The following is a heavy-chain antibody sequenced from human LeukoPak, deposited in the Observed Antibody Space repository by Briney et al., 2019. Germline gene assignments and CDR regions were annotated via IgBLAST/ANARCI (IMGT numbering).Heavy chain of an antibody. CDR2: IIPILGTA. D-gene: IGHD4-17*01. J-gene: IGHJ5*02. Sequence: SVKVSCKASGGTFSSYAISWVRQAPGQGLEWMGRIIPILGTANYAQKFQGRVTITADKSTSTAYMELSSLRSEDTAVYYCARDGDYGDYSWFDPWGQGTLVTVSS. CDR1: GGTFSSYA. V-gene: IGHV1-69*04. CDR3: ARDGDYGDYSWFDP.